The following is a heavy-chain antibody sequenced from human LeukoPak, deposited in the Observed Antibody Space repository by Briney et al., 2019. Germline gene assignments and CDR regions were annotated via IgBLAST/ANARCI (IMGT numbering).Heavy chain of an antibody. J-gene: IGHJ4*02. Sequence: SETLSLTCTVSGGSISSYYWSWIRQPAGKGLEWIGRIYTSGSTNYNPSLKSRVTMSVDTSKNQFSLKLSSVTAADTAVYYCARIIVGYYYDSGHFDSWGQGTQVTVSS. V-gene: IGHV4-4*07. CDR1: GGSISSYY. CDR2: IYTSGST. D-gene: IGHD3-22*01. CDR3: ARIIVGYYYDSGHFDS.